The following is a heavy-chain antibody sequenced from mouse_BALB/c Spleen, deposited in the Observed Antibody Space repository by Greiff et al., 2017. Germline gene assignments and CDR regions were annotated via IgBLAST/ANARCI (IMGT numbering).Heavy chain of an antibody. Sequence: EVQVVESGGGLVKPGGSLKLSCAASGFTFSSYAMSWVRQTPEKRLEWVASISSGGSTYYPDSVKGRFTISRDNARNILYLQMSSLRSEDTAMYYCARGGGPSWFAYWGQGTLVTVSA. CDR1: GFTFSSYA. J-gene: IGHJ3*01. CDR3: ARGGGPSWFAY. V-gene: IGHV5-6-5*01. CDR2: ISSGGST. D-gene: IGHD3-3*01.